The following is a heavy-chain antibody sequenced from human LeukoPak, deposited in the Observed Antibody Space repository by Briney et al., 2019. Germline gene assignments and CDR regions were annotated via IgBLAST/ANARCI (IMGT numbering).Heavy chain of an antibody. J-gene: IGHJ4*02. D-gene: IGHD2-15*01. Sequence: SETLSLTCTVSGYSISSGYSWGWIRQPPGKGLEWIGTIYHSGSTYYNPSLKSRVTISVDTSKNQFSLKLGSVTAADTALYYCAREGGYCSSGSCYQDYWGQGTLVIVSS. V-gene: IGHV4-38-2*02. CDR1: GYSISSGYS. CDR2: IYHSGST. CDR3: AREGGYCSSGSCYQDY.